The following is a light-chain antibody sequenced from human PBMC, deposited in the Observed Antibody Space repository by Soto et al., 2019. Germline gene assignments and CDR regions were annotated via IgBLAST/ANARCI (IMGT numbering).Light chain of an antibody. CDR3: QQFPTWT. J-gene: IGKJ1*01. Sequence: EIVLTQSPGILSLSPGERATLSCRASQSVSNSYLAWYQQKPGQAPRLLMYAASNRATGIPDRFSGSGSGTAFTLTISRLEPEDFAVYYCQQFPTWTFGQGTKVEIK. CDR2: AAS. V-gene: IGKV3-20*01. CDR1: QSVSNSY.